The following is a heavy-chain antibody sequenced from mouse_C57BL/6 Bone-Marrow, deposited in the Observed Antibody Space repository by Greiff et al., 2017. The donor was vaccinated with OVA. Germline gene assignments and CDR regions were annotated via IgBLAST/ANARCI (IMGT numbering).Heavy chain of an antibody. V-gene: IGHV1-7*01. J-gene: IGHJ4*01. CDR1: GYTFTSYW. CDR2: INPSSGYT. CDR3: ARRGIYYYGSSYFYYAMDY. Sequence: QVQLQQSGAELAKPGASVKLSCKASGYTFTSYWMHWVKQRPEQGLEWIGYINPSSGYTKYNQKFKDKATLTADKSSSTAYMQLSSLTYEDSAVYYCARRGIYYYGSSYFYYAMDYWGQGTSVTVSS. D-gene: IGHD1-1*01.